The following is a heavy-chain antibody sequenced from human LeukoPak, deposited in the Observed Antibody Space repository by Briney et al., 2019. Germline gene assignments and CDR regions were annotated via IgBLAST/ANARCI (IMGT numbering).Heavy chain of an antibody. CDR1: GYTCTSYY. Sequence: ASVKVSCKASGYTCTSYYMHCVRQAPGQGLEGMGIINPSGGSTSYAQKFQGRVTMTRDTSISTAYMELSRLRSDDTAVYYCARSRKGYCSGGSCYSVGRGWFDPWGQGTLVTVSS. CDR2: INPSGGST. V-gene: IGHV1-46*01. CDR3: ARSRKGYCSGGSCYSVGRGWFDP. D-gene: IGHD2-15*01. J-gene: IGHJ5*02.